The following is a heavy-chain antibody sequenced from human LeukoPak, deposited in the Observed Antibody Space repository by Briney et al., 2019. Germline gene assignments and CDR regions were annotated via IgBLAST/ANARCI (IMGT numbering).Heavy chain of an antibody. CDR2: IYHSGST. CDR3: AGTRYYDFWSGYYSSVAFDI. V-gene: IGHV4-4*02. Sequence: SGTLSLTCAVSGGSISSSNWWSWVRQPPGKGLEWIGEIYHSGSTNYNPSLKSRVTISVDKSKNQFSLKLSSVTAADTAVYYCAGTRYYDFWSGYYSSVAFDIWGQGTMVTVSS. J-gene: IGHJ3*02. CDR1: GGSISSSNW. D-gene: IGHD3-3*01.